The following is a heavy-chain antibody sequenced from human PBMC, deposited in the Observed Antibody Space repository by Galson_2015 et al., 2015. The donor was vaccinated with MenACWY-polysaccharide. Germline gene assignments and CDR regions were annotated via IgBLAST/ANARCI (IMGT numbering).Heavy chain of an antibody. Sequence: LSLTCTVSGGSMQRTRHYWGWLRQPPGPGLEWIGTVSNSGSAYYNASLESRVTISVDTSKNQFSLKLNSLTDAYPAIYYCARAGLTDCVVVGNGCGIDDWGRGALVTVSS. D-gene: IGHD2-2*01. V-gene: IGHV4-39*07. CDR2: VSNSGSA. CDR3: ARAGLTDCVVVGNGCGIDD. J-gene: IGHJ4*02. CDR1: GGSMQRTRHY.